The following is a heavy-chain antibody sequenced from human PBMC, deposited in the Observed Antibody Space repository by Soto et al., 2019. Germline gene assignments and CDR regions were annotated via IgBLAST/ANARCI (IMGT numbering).Heavy chain of an antibody. CDR2: ISSSSTI. D-gene: IGHD6-19*01. J-gene: IGHJ4*02. CDR3: ARERGSGWTFDY. CDR1: GFTFSTYS. V-gene: IGHV3-48*01. Sequence: EVQLVESGGALVQPGGSLRLSCAASGFTFSTYSMNWVRQAPGKGLEWVSSISSSSTIYYADSVKGRFTISRDNVQNSRYLQMHGLRAEDTAVYYCARERGSGWTFDYWGQGTLVTVSS.